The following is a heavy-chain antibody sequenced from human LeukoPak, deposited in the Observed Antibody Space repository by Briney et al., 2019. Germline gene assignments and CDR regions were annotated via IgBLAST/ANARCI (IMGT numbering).Heavy chain of an antibody. J-gene: IGHJ6*03. D-gene: IGHD3-3*01. V-gene: IGHV3-23*01. CDR2: ISGSGSGVST. Sequence: PGGSLRLSCAASGFTFSSSAMSWVRQAPGKGLEWVSNISGSGSGVSTYYADSVKGRFTISRDNAKNSLYLQMNSLRAEDTAVYYCARCGLEFDYYYMDVWGKGTTVTISS. CDR3: ARCGLEFDYYYMDV. CDR1: GFTFSSSA.